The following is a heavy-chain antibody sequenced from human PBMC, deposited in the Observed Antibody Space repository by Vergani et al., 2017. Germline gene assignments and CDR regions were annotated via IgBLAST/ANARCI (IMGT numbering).Heavy chain of an antibody. CDR2: IYYSGST. J-gene: IGHJ3*02. V-gene: IGHV4-61*10. D-gene: IGHD3-16*01. CDR3: AIRLRLDAFDI. CDR1: GGSVSSGSYY. Sequence: QVQLQESGPGLVKASETLSLTCTVSGGSVSSGSYYWGWIRQPAGKGLEWIGYIYYSGSTNYNPSLKSRVTISVDTSKNQFSLELSSVTAADTAVYYCAIRLRLDAFDIWGQGTMVTVSS.